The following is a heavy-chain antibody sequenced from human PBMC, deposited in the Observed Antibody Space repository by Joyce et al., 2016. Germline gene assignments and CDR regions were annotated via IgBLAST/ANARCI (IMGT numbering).Heavy chain of an antibody. J-gene: IGHJ4*02. V-gene: IGHV3-30*18. CDR1: GLTLSNYG. CDR2: ISYDGIYK. Sequence: QVQLVESGGGVVQPGRSLRLSCAASGLTLSNYGVRWVRQAPGKGLEGVAVISYDGIYKYYADSGKGRFTISRDNSKNTVFLEMNSRRTEDTAVYYCAKILTATYSSGWFLDYWGQGTLVTVSS. CDR3: AKILTATYSSGWFLDY. D-gene: IGHD6-25*01.